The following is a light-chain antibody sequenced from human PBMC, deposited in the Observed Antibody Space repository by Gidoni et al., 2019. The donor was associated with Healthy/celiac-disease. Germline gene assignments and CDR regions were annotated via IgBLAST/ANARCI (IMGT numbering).Light chain of an antibody. Sequence: QSVLTQPPSASGHPGPRVTISCSGSSSNIGSNTVNWYQQRPGTAPKLLIHSNNHRPSGVPDRFSGSKSGTSASLAISGLQSEDEADYYCAAWDDSLNGPEVVFGGGTKLTVL. CDR3: AAWDDSLNGPEVV. CDR1: SSNIGSNT. CDR2: SNN. V-gene: IGLV1-44*01. J-gene: IGLJ2*01.